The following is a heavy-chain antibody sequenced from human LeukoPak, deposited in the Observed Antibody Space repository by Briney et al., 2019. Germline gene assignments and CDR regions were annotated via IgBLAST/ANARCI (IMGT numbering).Heavy chain of an antibody. V-gene: IGHV3-21*01. D-gene: IGHD1-26*01. CDR1: GFTFSSCS. CDR2: ISSSSSYI. J-gene: IGHJ4*02. Sequence: GGSLRLSCAASGFTFSSCSMNWVRQAPGKGLEWVSSISSSSSYIYYADSVKGRFTISRDNAKNSLYLQMNSLRAEDTAVYYCARAADSGSYLNYWGQGTLVTVSS. CDR3: ARAADSGSYLNY.